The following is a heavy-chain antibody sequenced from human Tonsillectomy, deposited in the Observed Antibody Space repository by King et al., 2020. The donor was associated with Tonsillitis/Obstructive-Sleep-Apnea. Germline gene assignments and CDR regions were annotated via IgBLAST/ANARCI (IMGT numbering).Heavy chain of an antibody. CDR3: AGGPVVMGIAAAGFQNPSYYYYMDV. J-gene: IGHJ6*03. V-gene: IGHV1-46*01. CDR2: INTSGGST. D-gene: IGHD6-13*01. Sequence: VQLVESGAEVKKPGGSVKVFWKASGYTFTSYYMYWVRQAPGQGVEWVGIINTSGGSTRYAQKVQGRVTMNRDTSTRTVYMELSSLRTEDPAVYYCAGGPVVMGIAAAGFQNPSYYYYMDVWGKGTTVTVSS. CDR1: GYTFTSYY.